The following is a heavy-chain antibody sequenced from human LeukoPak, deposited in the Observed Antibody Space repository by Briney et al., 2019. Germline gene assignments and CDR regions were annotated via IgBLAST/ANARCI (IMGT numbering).Heavy chain of an antibody. D-gene: IGHD3-22*01. CDR1: GYSFTTYW. CDR2: VYPGGSDA. V-gene: IGHV5-51*01. Sequence: PGESLKISCRGSGYSFTTYWIGWVRQMPGKGLEWMGIVYPGGSDARYSPSFQGQVTMSADKSISTAYLHWSSLKASDTAMYYCARTDSSGYPPNWFDPWGQGTLVTVSS. J-gene: IGHJ5*02. CDR3: ARTDSSGYPPNWFDP.